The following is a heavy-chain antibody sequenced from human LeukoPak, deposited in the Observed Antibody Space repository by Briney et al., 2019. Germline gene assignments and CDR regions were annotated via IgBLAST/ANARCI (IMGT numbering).Heavy chain of an antibody. CDR1: GGSISSSSYY. CDR2: INYSGST. CDR3: AGGYSYGYDY. V-gene: IGHV4-39*07. J-gene: IGHJ4*02. Sequence: PSETLSLTCTVSGGSISSSSYYWGWIRQPPGKGLEWIGSINYSGSTYYNPSLKSRVTISVDTSKNQFSLKLSSVTAADTAVYYCAGGYSYGYDYWGQGTLVTVSS. D-gene: IGHD5-18*01.